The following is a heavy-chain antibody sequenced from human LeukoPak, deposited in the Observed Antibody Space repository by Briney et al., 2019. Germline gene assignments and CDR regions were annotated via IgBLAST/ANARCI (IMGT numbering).Heavy chain of an antibody. J-gene: IGHJ4*02. D-gene: IGHD3-22*01. CDR1: GYTFTSYD. CDR3: ARRLKGYYDSSGYYLDY. CDR2: MNSNSGNT. V-gene: IGHV1-8*03. Sequence: ASVKVSCKASGYTFTSYDINWVRQATGQGLEWMGWMNSNSGNTGYAQKFQGRVTITRNTSISTAYMELSSLRSEDTAVYYCARRLKGYYDSSGYYLDYWGQGTLVTVSS.